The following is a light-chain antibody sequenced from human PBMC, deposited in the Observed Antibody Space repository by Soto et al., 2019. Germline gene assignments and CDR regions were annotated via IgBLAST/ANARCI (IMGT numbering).Light chain of an antibody. V-gene: IGKV3-15*01. CDR2: GAS. J-gene: IGKJ1*01. CDR3: QQYNNCPT. CDR1: QTINNK. Sequence: VMTQDPATLSVSPRERASLSCRANQTINNKVSWYQLKESQVPRLVIYGASTRATDIPARFSGSGSGTEFTLTISSLQSEDIAVYYCQQYNNCPTFGQGTKVDIK.